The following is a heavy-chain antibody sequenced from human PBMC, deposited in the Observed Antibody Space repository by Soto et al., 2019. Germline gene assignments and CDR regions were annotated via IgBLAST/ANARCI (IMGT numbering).Heavy chain of an antibody. CDR1: VFTFISYA. CDR2: ISHDGRNK. CDR3: AKPYTGALYGMDV. D-gene: IGHD3-10*01. V-gene: IGHV3-30-3*02. Sequence: QVQLVESGGGVVQPGGPLNLACPASVFTFISYAMHWVRQAPGKGLDWGAHISHDGRNKYYEDSVKGRFTISRANSKNTLYLQMNSLRAEDTAVYYCAKPYTGALYGMDVWGQGTTVTVSS. J-gene: IGHJ6*02.